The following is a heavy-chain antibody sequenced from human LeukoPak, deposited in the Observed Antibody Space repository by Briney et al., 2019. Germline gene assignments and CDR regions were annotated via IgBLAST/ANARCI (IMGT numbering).Heavy chain of an antibody. J-gene: IGHJ4*02. CDR1: GGSFSGYY. V-gene: IGHV4-34*01. Sequence: SETLSLTCAVYGGSFSGYYWSWIRQPPGKGLEWIGEINHSGSTNYNPSLKSRVTISVDKSKNQFSLKLSSVTAADTAVYYCARLIAAAETEIDYWGQGTLVTVSS. CDR2: INHSGST. D-gene: IGHD6-13*01. CDR3: ARLIAAAETEIDY.